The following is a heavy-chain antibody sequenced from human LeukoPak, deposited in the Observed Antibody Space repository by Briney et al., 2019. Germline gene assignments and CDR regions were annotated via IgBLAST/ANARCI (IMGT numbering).Heavy chain of an antibody. CDR2: ISSSGGT. Sequence: SETLSLTCTVSGGSMINYYWSWIRQPPGKGLEWIGYISSSGGTSYNPSLESRVTISVDTAKNQFSLKLTSVTAADMAVYYCARERRDGYNSYFDYWGQGTLVTVSS. D-gene: IGHD5-24*01. CDR3: ARERRDGYNSYFDY. J-gene: IGHJ4*02. V-gene: IGHV4-59*01. CDR1: GGSMINYY.